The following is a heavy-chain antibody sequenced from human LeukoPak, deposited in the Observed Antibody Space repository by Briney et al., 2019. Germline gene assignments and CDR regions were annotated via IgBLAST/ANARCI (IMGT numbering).Heavy chain of an antibody. CDR1: GYAFTSYG. V-gene: IGHV1-18*01. D-gene: IGHD3-22*01. J-gene: IGHJ5*02. CDR2: ISAYNGNT. Sequence: ASVKVSCKASGYAFTSYGISWVRQAPGQGLEWMGWISAYNGNTNYAQKLQGRVTMTTDTSTSTAYMELSSLRSEDTAVYYCARDLYYDSSGYERVNWFDPWGQGTLVTVSS. CDR3: ARDLYYDSSGYERVNWFDP.